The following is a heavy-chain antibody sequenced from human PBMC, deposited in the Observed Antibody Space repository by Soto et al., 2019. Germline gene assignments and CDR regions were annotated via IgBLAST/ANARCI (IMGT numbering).Heavy chain of an antibody. CDR2: IYYSGST. CDR1: GGPISSYY. J-gene: IGHJ4*02. V-gene: IGHV4-59*01. Sequence: PSETLSLTCTVSGGPISSYYWSWIRQPPGKGLEWIGYIYYSGSTNYNPSLKSRVTISVDTSKNQFSLKLSSVTAADTAVYYCARTDIVVVPAAMFDYWGQGTLVTVSS. CDR3: ARTDIVVVPAAMFDY. D-gene: IGHD2-2*01.